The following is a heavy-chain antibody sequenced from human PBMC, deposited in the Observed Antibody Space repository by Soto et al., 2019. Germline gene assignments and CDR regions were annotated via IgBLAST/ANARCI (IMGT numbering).Heavy chain of an antibody. V-gene: IGHV3-11*01. CDR2: ISSSGDYT. Sequence: LRLSCAASGFTFFSDYYMTWIRQAPGKGLEWVSSISSSGDYTYYADSLKGRFTISRDNAKKSLFLQVNSLRAEDTAVYYCARETPDKSFDIWGQGTMVTVSS. J-gene: IGHJ3*02. D-gene: IGHD3-22*01. CDR1: GFTFFSDYY. CDR3: ARETPDKSFDI.